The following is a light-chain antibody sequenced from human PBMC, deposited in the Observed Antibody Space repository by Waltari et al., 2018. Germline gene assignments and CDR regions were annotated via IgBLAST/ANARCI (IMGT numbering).Light chain of an antibody. CDR2: RSD. J-gene: IGLJ3*02. V-gene: IGLV1-44*01. CDR1: PSNIGRNG. CDR3: AAWDDSLNAWI. Sequence: QSLLTQPPSISGAPGQRVTISCSGGPSNIGRNGVNWYEQVPGTAPKLLIFRSDQRPSGVSDRFSGSKSGTSASLTITGLLSADETDYICAAWDDSLNAWIFGGGTRLTVL.